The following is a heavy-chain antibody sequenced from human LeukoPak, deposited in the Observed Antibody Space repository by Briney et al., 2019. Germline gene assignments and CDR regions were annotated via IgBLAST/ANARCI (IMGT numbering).Heavy chain of an antibody. Sequence: SETLSLTCTVSGGSISSGGYYWSWIRQHPGKGLEWIGYIYYSGSTYYNPSLKSRVTISVDTSKNQFSLKLSSVTAADTAVYYCARVVRGILDYWGQGTLVTVSS. CDR1: GGSISSGGYY. CDR2: IYYSGST. V-gene: IGHV4-31*03. D-gene: IGHD2-15*01. CDR3: ARVVRGILDY. J-gene: IGHJ4*02.